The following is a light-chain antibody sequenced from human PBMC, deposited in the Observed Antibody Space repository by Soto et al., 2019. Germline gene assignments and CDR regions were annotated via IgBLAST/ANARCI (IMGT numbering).Light chain of an antibody. CDR3: QQYNSYSRYT. CDR2: KAS. V-gene: IGKV1-5*03. Sequence: DIQMTQSPSTLSASVGDRVTITCRASQSISSWLAWYQQKPGKAPKLLIYKASSLDSGVPSRFSGSGSGTEVTLTISSLQPDDFATYYCQQYNSYSRYTFGQGTKLEIK. J-gene: IGKJ2*01. CDR1: QSISSW.